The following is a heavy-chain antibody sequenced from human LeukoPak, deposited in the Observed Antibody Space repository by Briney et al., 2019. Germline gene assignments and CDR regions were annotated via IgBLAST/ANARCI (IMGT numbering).Heavy chain of an antibody. CDR2: IYYSGST. D-gene: IGHD4-23*01. Sequence: PSETLSLTCTVSGGSISSHYWNWIRQPPGKGLEWIGYIYYSGSTNYNPSLKSRVTISVDTSQNQFSPTLTSVAAADTAVYYCAKEITVVTPGRSDAFDIWGQGTMVTVSS. J-gene: IGHJ3*02. CDR3: AKEITVVTPGRSDAFDI. V-gene: IGHV4-59*11. CDR1: GGSISSHY.